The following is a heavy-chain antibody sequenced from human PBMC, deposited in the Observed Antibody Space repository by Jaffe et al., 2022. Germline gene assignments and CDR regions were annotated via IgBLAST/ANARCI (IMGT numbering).Heavy chain of an antibody. V-gene: IGHV3-48*03. D-gene: IGHD3-16*01. CDR2: ISSSGSTI. CDR1: GFTFSSYE. CDR3: ARDLGEPRAFDI. Sequence: EVQLVESGGGLVQPGGSLRLSCAASGFTFSSYEMNWVRQAPGKGLEWVSYISSSGSTIYYADSVKGRFTISRDNAKNSLYLQMNSLRAEDTAVYYCARDLGEPRAFDIWGQGTMVTVSS. J-gene: IGHJ3*02.